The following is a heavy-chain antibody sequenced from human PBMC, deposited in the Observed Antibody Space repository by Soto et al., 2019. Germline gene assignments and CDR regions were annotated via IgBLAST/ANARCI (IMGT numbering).Heavy chain of an antibody. D-gene: IGHD4-17*01. CDR3: ARRYGDAFDI. CDR1: GGSISSYY. CDR2: IYYSGST. J-gene: IGHJ3*02. V-gene: IGHV4-59*08. Sequence: QVQLQESGPGLVKPSETLSLTCTVSGGSISSYYWSWIRQPPGKGLEWIGYIYYSGSTNYNPSLKSGVTISVDTSKNQFSLKLSSVTAADTAVYYCARRYGDAFDIWGQGTMVTVSS.